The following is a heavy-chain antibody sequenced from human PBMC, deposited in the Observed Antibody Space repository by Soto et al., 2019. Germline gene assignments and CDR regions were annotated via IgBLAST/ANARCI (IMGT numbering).Heavy chain of an antibody. CDR1: GFSLSNARMG. D-gene: IGHD3-9*01. CDR2: IFPSDEK. Sequence: SGPTLVNPTETLTLTCTVSGFSLSNARMGVTWIRQPPGKALEWLALIFPSDEKSYSTSLKSRLTISKDTSKSQVVLTMTNMDPVDTATYYCARIRRSFDWLSSYYFDYRGQRTLVTVSS. J-gene: IGHJ4*02. V-gene: IGHV2-26*01. CDR3: ARIRRSFDWLSSYYFDY.